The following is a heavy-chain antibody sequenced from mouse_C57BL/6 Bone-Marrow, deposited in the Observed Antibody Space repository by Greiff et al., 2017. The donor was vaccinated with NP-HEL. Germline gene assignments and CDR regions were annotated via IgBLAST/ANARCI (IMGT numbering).Heavy chain of an antibody. V-gene: IGHV1-64*01. CDR3: ARSAHYYAWYFDV. J-gene: IGHJ1*03. CDR2: IHPNSGST. Sequence: QVQLQQPGAELVKPGASVKLSCKASGYTFTSYWMHWVKQRPGQGLEWIGMIHPNSGSTNYNEKFKSKATLTVDKSSSTAYMQLSSLTSEDSAVYYCARSAHYYAWYFDVWGTGTTVTVSS. D-gene: IGHD1-2*01. CDR1: GYTFTSYW.